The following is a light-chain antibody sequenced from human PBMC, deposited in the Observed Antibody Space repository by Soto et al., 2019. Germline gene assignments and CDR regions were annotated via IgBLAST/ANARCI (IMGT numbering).Light chain of an antibody. Sequence: DIQMTQSPSTLSGSVGDRVTITCRASQTISSWLAWYQQKPGKAPKLLIYKASTLKSGVPSRFSGSGSGTEFTLTISSLQPDDFATYYCQHYNRYSAEFAQGNKVDIX. J-gene: IGKJ1*01. V-gene: IGKV1-5*03. CDR2: KAS. CDR3: QHYNRYSAE. CDR1: QTISSW.